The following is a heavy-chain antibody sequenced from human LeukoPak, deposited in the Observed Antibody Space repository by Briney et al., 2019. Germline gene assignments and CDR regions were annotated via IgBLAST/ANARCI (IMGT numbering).Heavy chain of an antibody. CDR1: GFTFSSYA. V-gene: IGHV3-23*01. CDR2: ISGSGGST. D-gene: IGHD3-10*01. CDR3: AKGSTTYYYGSGSYSDY. Sequence: GGSLRLSCAASGFTFSSYAMSWVRQAPGKGLEWVSAISGSGGSTYYADSVKGRFTISRDNSKNTLYLQMNSLRAEDTAVYYCAKGSTTYYYGSGSYSDYWGQGTLVTVSS. J-gene: IGHJ4*02.